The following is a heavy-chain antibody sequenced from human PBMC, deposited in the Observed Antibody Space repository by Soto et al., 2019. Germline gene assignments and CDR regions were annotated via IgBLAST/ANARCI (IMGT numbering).Heavy chain of an antibody. Sequence: RRLSCAASGFTFSSYAMSWVRQAPGKGLEWVSAISGSGGSTYYADSVKGRFTISRDNSKNTLYLQMNSLRAEDTAVYYCAKDQGSSWSENLAYWGQVTLVTVSS. CDR1: GFTFSSYA. CDR2: ISGSGGST. CDR3: AKDQGSSWSENLAY. J-gene: IGHJ4*02. D-gene: IGHD6-13*01. V-gene: IGHV3-23*01.